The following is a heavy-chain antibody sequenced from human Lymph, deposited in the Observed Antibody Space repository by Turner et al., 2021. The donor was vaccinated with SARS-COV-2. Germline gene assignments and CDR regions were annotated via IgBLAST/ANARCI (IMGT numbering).Heavy chain of an antibody. CDR2: ITPILRKE. CDR1: GGTFRSYA. J-gene: IGHJ6*02. CDR3: ARVVGGFGELGYYYYYGMDV. V-gene: IGHV1-69*10. D-gene: IGHD3-10*01. Sequence: QVQLVQSGAEVKKPGSSVTVSCKASGGTFRSYAISWVRQAPGQGLEWVGGITPILRKENYAQKVQGRVTINADKSTSTAYMELSSLRSEDTAVFYWARVVGGFGELGYYYYYGMDVWGQGTTVTVSS.